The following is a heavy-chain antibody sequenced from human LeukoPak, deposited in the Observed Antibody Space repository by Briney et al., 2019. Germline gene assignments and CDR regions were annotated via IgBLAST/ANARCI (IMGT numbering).Heavy chain of an antibody. V-gene: IGHV4-61*02. J-gene: IGHJ6*03. D-gene: IGHD2-2*01. CDR1: GRSISSGSYD. CDR2: IYTSGST. CDR3: AREVGYCSSSSCLWGHYYYYYYMDV. Sequence: SETLSLTCTVSGRSISSGSYDWRSIRQPAGKGLEWIVRIYTSGSTHYNPSLKSRLTISVDTSKNHYSLKLSSVTASDTAVYYCAREVGYCSSSSCLWGHYYYYYYMDVWLKGTTVTV.